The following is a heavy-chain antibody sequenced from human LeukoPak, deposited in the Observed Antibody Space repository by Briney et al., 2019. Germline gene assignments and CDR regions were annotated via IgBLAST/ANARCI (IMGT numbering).Heavy chain of an antibody. Sequence: SVKVSCKASGGTFGNYALSWVRQAPGQGLEWMGGIIPIFGTTNYAQKFQGRVTITTDESTGTAYMELISLRSEDTAIYYCARDRATTVTKSFAFDIWGQGTMVTVSS. V-gene: IGHV1-69*05. CDR1: GGTFGNYA. J-gene: IGHJ3*02. D-gene: IGHD4-17*01. CDR3: ARDRATTVTKSFAFDI. CDR2: IIPIFGTT.